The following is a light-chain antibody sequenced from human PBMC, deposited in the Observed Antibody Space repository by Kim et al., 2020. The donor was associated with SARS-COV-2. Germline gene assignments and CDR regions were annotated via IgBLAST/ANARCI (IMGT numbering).Light chain of an antibody. Sequence: SYELTQPPSVSVSPGQTASITCSGDKLEDKYVCWYQQRAGQSPVLLIYLDNKWPSGIPERFSGSNSGNTATLTISETQAMDEADYYCQTWDSSSVIFGGGTQLTVL. CDR1: KLEDKY. CDR3: QTWDSSSVI. V-gene: IGLV3-1*01. CDR2: LDN. J-gene: IGLJ2*01.